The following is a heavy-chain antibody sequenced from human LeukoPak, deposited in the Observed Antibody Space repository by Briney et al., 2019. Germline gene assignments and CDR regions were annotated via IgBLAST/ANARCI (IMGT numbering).Heavy chain of an antibody. V-gene: IGHV3-64D*06. Sequence: GGSLRLSCSASGFAFSSYAMHWVRQAPGKGLEYVSAISSNGGSTYYADSVKGRFTISRDNSKNTLYLQMSSLRAEDTAVYYCVKGGYSYGYFSYFDYWGQGTLVTVSS. CDR1: GFAFSSYA. CDR2: ISSNGGST. J-gene: IGHJ4*02. CDR3: VKGGYSYGYFSYFDY. D-gene: IGHD5-18*01.